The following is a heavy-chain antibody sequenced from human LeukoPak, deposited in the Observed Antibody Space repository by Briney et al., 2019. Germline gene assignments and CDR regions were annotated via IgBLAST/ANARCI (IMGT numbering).Heavy chain of an antibody. D-gene: IGHD3-22*01. CDR3: ARGDDSGYYDYFDY. CDR1: GFTFSSYA. CDR2: IPGSGGAT. J-gene: IGHJ4*02. V-gene: IGHV3-23*01. Sequence: GGSLRLSCEASGFTFSSYAIRWVRQAPGTGLEWVSSIPGSGGATYYADSVKGRFTISRDNSKNTLYLQMNSLRAEDTAVYYCARGDDSGYYDYFDYWGQGALVTVSS.